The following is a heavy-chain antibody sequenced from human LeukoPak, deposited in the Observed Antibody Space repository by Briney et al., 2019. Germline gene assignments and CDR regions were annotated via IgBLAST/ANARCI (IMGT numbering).Heavy chain of an antibody. CDR2: ISSSSSYI. D-gene: IGHD3-22*01. Sequence: GGSLRLSCETSRFTFSNYGMSWVRQAPGKGLEWVSSISSSSSYIYYADSVKGRFTISRDNAKNSLYLQVNSLRAEDTAVYYCARDRITMIVVDAFDIWGQGTMVTVSS. V-gene: IGHV3-21*01. CDR1: RFTFSNYG. CDR3: ARDRITMIVVDAFDI. J-gene: IGHJ3*02.